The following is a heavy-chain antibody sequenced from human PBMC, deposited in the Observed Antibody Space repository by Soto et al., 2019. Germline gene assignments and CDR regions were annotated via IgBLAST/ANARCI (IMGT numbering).Heavy chain of an antibody. D-gene: IGHD3-10*01. CDR2: IYYSGST. J-gene: IGHJ5*02. CDR1: GGSISSGGYY. CDR3: ARDNGSGNNWFAP. V-gene: IGHV4-31*03. Sequence: PSETLSLTCTVSGGSISSGGYYWSWIRQHPGKGLEWIGYIYYSGSTYHNPSLKSRVTISVDTSKNQFSLKLSSVTAADTAVYYCARDNGSGNNWFAPWGQGTLVTVSS.